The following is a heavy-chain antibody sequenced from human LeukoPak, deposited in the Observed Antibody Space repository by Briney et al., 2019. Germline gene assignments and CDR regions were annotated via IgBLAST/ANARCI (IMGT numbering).Heavy chain of an antibody. CDR3: ARDYGGNSIWFGP. Sequence: SVKVSCKASGGTFSSYTISWVRQAPGQGLEWMGRIIPILGIANYAQKFQGRVTITADKSTSTAYMELSSLRSEDTAVYYCARDYGGNSIWFGPWGQGTLVTVSS. J-gene: IGHJ5*02. CDR1: GGTFSSYT. V-gene: IGHV1-69*02. D-gene: IGHD4-23*01. CDR2: IIPILGIA.